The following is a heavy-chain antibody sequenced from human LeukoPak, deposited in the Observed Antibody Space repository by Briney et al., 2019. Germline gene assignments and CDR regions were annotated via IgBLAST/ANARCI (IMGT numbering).Heavy chain of an antibody. Sequence: PGGSLRLSCAASGFTFSDYYMSWIRQAPGKGLEWVSYISSSGSTIYYADSVKGRFTISRDNAKNSLYLQMNSLRAEDTAVYYCARDRGEQQLVWYFDYWGQGTLVTVSS. CDR1: GFTFSDYY. CDR3: ARDRGEQQLVWYFDY. D-gene: IGHD6-13*01. V-gene: IGHV3-11*04. CDR2: ISSSGSTI. J-gene: IGHJ4*02.